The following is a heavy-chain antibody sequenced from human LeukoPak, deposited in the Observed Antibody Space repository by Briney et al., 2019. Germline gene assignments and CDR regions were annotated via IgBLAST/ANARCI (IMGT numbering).Heavy chain of an antibody. CDR1: GYSISTNYS. V-gene: IGHV4-38-2*02. D-gene: IGHD6-13*01. Sequence: SETLSLTCTVSGYSISTNYSWGWIRQPPGKGLEWIGSVHHSGRTYYNPSLKSRLTISLETSKKHFSLKLSSVTAADTAVYYCAREVVAAAGTVDYWGQGTLVIVSS. CDR2: VHHSGRT. J-gene: IGHJ4*02. CDR3: AREVVAAAGTVDY.